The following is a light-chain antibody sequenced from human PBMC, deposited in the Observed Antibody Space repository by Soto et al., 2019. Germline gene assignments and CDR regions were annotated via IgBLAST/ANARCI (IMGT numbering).Light chain of an antibody. Sequence: QCLLTQAPSVSAAPGQRFTISCSGSMSNIGGNSVSWYQQLPGTAPKLLIYDDDKRPSGIPDRFSGSKYGTSATLGITGFQTGDEADYYCGSWDSSLSASVFGTGTKVTVL. CDR3: GSWDSSLSASV. CDR1: MSNIGGNS. V-gene: IGLV1-51*01. J-gene: IGLJ1*01. CDR2: DDD.